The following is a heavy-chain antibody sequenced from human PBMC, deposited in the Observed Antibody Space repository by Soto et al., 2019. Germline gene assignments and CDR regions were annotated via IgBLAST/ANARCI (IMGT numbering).Heavy chain of an antibody. V-gene: IGHV3-15*07. CDR3: TSLYRTEP. D-gene: IGHD3-10*01. Sequence: EVQLVESGGGLVEPGGSLRLSCAASGLFLGDRWMNWVRQAPGKGLEWVALIKRKSDGGTTDYAAPVKGRFTVSRDDSKNIVLLQMESLKAEDTAVYYCTSLYRTEPWGQGTLVTVSS. J-gene: IGHJ5*02. CDR1: GLFLGDRW. CDR2: IKRKSDGGTT.